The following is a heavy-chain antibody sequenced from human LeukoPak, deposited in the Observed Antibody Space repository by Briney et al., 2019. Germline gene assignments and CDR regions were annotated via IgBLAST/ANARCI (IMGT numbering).Heavy chain of an antibody. CDR2: INPSGGST. CDR1: GYTFTSYY. CDR3: ARVPKWELLSFDY. Sequence: ASVKASCKASGYTFTSYYMHWVRQAPGQGLEWMGIINPSGGSTSYAQKFQGRVTMTRDMSTSTVYMELSSLRSEDTAVYYCARVPKWELLSFDYWGQGTLVTVSS. V-gene: IGHV1-46*01. D-gene: IGHD1-26*01. J-gene: IGHJ4*02.